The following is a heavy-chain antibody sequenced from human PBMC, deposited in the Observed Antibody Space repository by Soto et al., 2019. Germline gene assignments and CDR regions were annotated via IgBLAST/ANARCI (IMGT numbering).Heavy chain of an antibody. J-gene: IGHJ5*02. D-gene: IGHD1-26*01. CDR1: GFTFSTYW. CDR2: INSDGSTT. CDR3: ATVGTGSYNWLDP. Sequence: EVQLVESGGGLVQPGGSLRLSCAASGFTFSTYWMHWVRQAPGKGLVWVSRINSDGSTTTYAASVKGRFTISRDNAKNTLYLQMNSLRAEDTAVYFCATVGTGSYNWLDPWGQGTLVTVSS. V-gene: IGHV3-74*01.